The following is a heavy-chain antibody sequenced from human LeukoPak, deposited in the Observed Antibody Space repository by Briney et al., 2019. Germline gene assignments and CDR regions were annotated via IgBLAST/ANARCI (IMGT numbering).Heavy chain of an antibody. Sequence: GASVKVSCKASGGTFSSYAINWVRQAPGQGLEWMGGIIPIFGTANYALKFQARVTITADKSTSTAYMELSSLRSDDTAVYYYARDVVAGLPGPSGLDYYYMDVWGKGTTVTVSS. J-gene: IGHJ6*03. CDR3: ARDVVAGLPGPSGLDYYYMDV. D-gene: IGHD6-19*01. V-gene: IGHV1-69*06. CDR1: GGTFSSYA. CDR2: IIPIFGTA.